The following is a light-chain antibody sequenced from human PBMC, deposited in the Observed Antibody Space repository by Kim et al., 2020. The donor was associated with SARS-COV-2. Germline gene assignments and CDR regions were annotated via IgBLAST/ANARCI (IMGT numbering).Light chain of an antibody. CDR1: QSISSW. V-gene: IGKV1-5*03. Sequence: ASVGDRVTITCRASQSISSWLAWYQQKPGKAPKLLIYKASSLESGVPSRFSGSGSGTEFTLTISSLQPDDFATYYCQQYNSYSMYSFGQVTKLEI. CDR2: KAS. J-gene: IGKJ2*03. CDR3: QQYNSYSMYS.